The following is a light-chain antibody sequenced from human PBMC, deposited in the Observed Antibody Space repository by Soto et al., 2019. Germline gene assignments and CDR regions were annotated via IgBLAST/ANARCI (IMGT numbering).Light chain of an antibody. J-gene: IGLJ2*01. CDR2: DTK. CDR3: LLSYSDTVV. Sequence: QAVVTQEPSLTVSPGGTVTLTCGSSTGAVTSGHYPYWFQQKPGQAPRTLIYDTKNKHSWTPARFSGSLLGGKAALTLSGAQPEDEAEYYCLLSYSDTVVFGGGTKVTVL. CDR1: TGAVTSGHY. V-gene: IGLV7-46*01.